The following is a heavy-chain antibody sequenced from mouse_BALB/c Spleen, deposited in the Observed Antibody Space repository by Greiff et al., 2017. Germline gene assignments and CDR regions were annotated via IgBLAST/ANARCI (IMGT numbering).Heavy chain of an antibody. Sequence: VQLQQSGAELVKPGASVKLSCTASGFNINDTYMHWVKQRPEQGLEWIGRIDPANGNTKYDPKFQGKATITADTSSNTAYLQLSSLTSEDTAVYYCARADSAYWGQGTLVTVSA. CDR3: ARADSAY. CDR1: GFNINDTY. V-gene: IGHV14-3*02. CDR2: IDPANGNT. J-gene: IGHJ3*01.